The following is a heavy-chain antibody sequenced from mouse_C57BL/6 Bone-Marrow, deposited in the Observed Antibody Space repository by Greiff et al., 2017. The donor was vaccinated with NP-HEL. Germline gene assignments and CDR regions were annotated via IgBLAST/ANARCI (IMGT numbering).Heavy chain of an antibody. CDR1: GFTFSSYG. V-gene: IGHV5-6*02. Sequence: DVMLVESGGDLVKPGGSLKLSCAASGFTFSSYGMSWVRQTPDKRLEWVATISSGGSYTYYPDSVKGRFTISRDNAKNTLYLQMSSLKSEETAMYDCARHPTVVAYYFDYWGQGTTLTVSS. J-gene: IGHJ2*01. D-gene: IGHD1-1*01. CDR2: ISSGGSYT. CDR3: ARHPTVVAYYFDY.